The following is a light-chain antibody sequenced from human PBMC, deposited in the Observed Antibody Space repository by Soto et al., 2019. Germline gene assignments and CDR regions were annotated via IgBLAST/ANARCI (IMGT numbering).Light chain of an antibody. Sequence: DIQLTQSPSSVSSSVXXSVTXTCQASQDISSWLAWYQQKPGKAPNXXIYAASSLQSGVPSRFSGSGSGTDFTLTINSLQPEDIATYYCQQTNSFPRTFGQGTKVDIK. J-gene: IGKJ1*01. V-gene: IGKV1-12*01. CDR2: AAS. CDR3: QQTNSFPRT. CDR1: QDISSW.